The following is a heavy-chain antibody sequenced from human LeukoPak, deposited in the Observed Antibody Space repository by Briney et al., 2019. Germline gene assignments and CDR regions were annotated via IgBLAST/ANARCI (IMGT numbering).Heavy chain of an antibody. J-gene: IGHJ1*01. CDR1: GFTPGTNS. V-gene: IGHV3-53*01. D-gene: IGHD2-21*01. CDR3: ASAREYCGSAECYEYFQH. CDR2: IYSGGST. Sequence: GGSLRLSCAPPGFTPGTNSISWVRHSPGKGLEWASVIYSGGSTYYADSVNGRFTISRDNSRNTLLLQMNSLRAEDTALYYCASAREYCGSAECYEYFQHWGQGTLVTVSS.